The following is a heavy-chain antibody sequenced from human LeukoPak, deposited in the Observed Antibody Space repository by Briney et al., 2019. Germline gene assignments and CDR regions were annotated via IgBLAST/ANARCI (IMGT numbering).Heavy chain of an antibody. Sequence: SETLSLTCTVYGGSFRGFYWSWIRQPPGKGLEWIGEISHSGNTNYNPSLKSRATLSVDTSNNQLSLSLTSVTAADMAVYYCARRFTSGSFDYWGQGTLATVSS. V-gene: IGHV4-34*01. CDR1: GGSFRGFY. CDR3: ARRFTSGSFDY. CDR2: ISHSGNT. J-gene: IGHJ4*02. D-gene: IGHD3-22*01.